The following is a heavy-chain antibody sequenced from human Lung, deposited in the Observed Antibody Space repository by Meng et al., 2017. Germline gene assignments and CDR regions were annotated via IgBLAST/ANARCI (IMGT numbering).Heavy chain of an antibody. CDR2: IYHSGGT. V-gene: IGHV4-4*03. J-gene: IGHJ4*02. D-gene: IGHD2-2*01. CDR3: ARGLGEAVVPRTMFDY. Sequence: QGRLRDPGPGLVKPPGTRDLTGGVFGGPIRSSNWWRWARQPPGKGLEWIGEIYHSGGTKYKPSLKSRVTISVDKSKNQFSLKLSSVTAADTAVYYCARGLGEAVVPRTMFDYWGQGTLVTVSS. CDR1: GGPIRSSNW.